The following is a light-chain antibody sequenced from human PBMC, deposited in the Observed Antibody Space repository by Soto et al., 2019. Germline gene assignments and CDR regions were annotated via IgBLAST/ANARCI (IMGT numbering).Light chain of an antibody. CDR1: QNINTY. V-gene: IGKV3-11*01. CDR2: DAA. Sequence: LATPSMSPWETDTLSRRASQNINTYLGWYQQKPGQAPRLLIYDAANMATGVPARFSGSGSGTDFTLTITNLEPEDFAVYYCQHRYSCPLTFGAGTKVDIK. CDR3: QHRYSCPLT. J-gene: IGKJ3*01.